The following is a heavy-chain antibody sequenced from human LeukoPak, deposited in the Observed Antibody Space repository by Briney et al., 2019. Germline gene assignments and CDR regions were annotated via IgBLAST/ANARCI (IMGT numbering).Heavy chain of an antibody. V-gene: IGHV3-21*06. J-gene: IGHJ4*02. D-gene: IGHD5-18*01. CDR3: ARDPGGNTYGRYFDY. Sequence: KPGGSLSLSCVASGFSFSDYSMNWVRQAPGKGLEWASSISGASSYISYADSVKGRFTISRDNAKNSLYLQMNSLRAEDTAVYYCARDPGGNTYGRYFDYWGQGTLVTVSS. CDR1: GFSFSDYS. CDR2: ISGASSYI.